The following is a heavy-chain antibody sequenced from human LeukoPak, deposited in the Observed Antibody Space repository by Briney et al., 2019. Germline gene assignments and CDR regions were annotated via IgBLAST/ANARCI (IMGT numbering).Heavy chain of an antibody. D-gene: IGHD1-26*01. CDR3: AREGSIVGATTFDY. CDR2: INPNSGGT. CDR1: GYTFTGYY. V-gene: IGHV1-2*02. Sequence: ASVKVSCKASGYTFTGYYMHWVRQAPGQGLEWMGWINPNSGGTNYAQKFQGRVTMARDTSISTAYMELSRLRSDDTAVYYCAREGSIVGATTFDYWGQGTLVTVSS. J-gene: IGHJ4*02.